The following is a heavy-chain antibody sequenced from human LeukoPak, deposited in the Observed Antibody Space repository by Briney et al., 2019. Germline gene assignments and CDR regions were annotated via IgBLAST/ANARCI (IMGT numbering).Heavy chain of an antibody. CDR2: INSDGSST. Sequence: PGGSLRLSCAASGFTFSSYWMHWVRQAPGKGLVWVSRINSDGSSTSYADSVKGRFTISRDNAKNTLYLQMNSLRAEDTAVYYCATWYYYDSSAYYLSYWGQGTLVTVPS. D-gene: IGHD3-22*01. V-gene: IGHV3-74*01. CDR3: ATWYYYDSSAYYLSY. CDR1: GFTFSSYW. J-gene: IGHJ4*02.